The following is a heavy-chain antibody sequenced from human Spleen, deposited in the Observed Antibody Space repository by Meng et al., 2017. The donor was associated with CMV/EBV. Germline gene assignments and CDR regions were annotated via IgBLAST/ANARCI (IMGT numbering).Heavy chain of an antibody. V-gene: IGHV3-20*04. CDR1: GFTFDDYG. D-gene: IGHD5-12*01. Sequence: GESLKISCAASGFTFDDYGMSWVRQAPGKGLEWVSGINWNGGSTGYADSVKGRFTISRDNAKNSLYLQMNSLRVEDTALYYCTRVALAFDYWGQGTLVTVSS. CDR3: TRVALAFDY. CDR2: INWNGGST. J-gene: IGHJ4*02.